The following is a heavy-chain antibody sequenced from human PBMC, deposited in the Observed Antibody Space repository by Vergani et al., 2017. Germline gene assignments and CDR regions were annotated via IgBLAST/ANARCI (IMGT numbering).Heavy chain of an antibody. D-gene: IGHD3-22*01. CDR1: GGTFSSYA. V-gene: IGHV1-69*01. CDR2: IIPIFGTA. J-gene: IGHJ3*01. Sequence: QVQLVQSGAEVKKPGSSVKVSCKASGGTFSSYAISWVRQAPGQGLEWMGGIIPIFGTANYAQKFQGRVTITADESTSTAYMELSSLRSEDTAVYYCARVRRYYDSSGYYNDAFDLWGQGTMVTVSS. CDR3: ARVRRYYDSSGYYNDAFDL.